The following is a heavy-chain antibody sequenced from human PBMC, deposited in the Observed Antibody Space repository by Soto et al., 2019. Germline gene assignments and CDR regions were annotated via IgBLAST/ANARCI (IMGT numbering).Heavy chain of an antibody. Sequence: QVQLQESGPGLVKPSETLSLTCTVSGGSISSYYWSWIRRPPGKGLEWIGYIYNSGSTHSNPSLQRRVTISVDTSKNQFSLKLISVTASDTGMYYCARARLTMVREVIKYNMDVWGQGTTVIVSS. CDR2: IYNSGST. V-gene: IGHV4-59*01. CDR3: ARARLTMVREVIKYNMDV. J-gene: IGHJ6*02. CDR1: GGSISSYY. D-gene: IGHD3-10*01.